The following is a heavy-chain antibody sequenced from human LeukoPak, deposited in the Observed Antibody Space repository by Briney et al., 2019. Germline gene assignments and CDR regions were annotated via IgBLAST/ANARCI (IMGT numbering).Heavy chain of an antibody. D-gene: IGHD3-10*01. CDR2: IYYSGST. CDR1: GGSISSGGYY. CDR3: ARDEPYYYGSGSPY. Sequence: SETLXLTCTVSGGSISSGGYYWSWIRQHXGXXXEWXGYIYYSGSTYYNPSLKSRVTISVDTSKNQFSLKLSSVTAADTAVYYCARDEPYYYGSGSPYWGQGTLVTVSS. V-gene: IGHV4-31*03. J-gene: IGHJ4*02.